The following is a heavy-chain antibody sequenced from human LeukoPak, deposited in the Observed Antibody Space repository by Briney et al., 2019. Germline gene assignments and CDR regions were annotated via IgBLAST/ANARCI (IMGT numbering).Heavy chain of an antibody. CDR2: ISYDGSNK. J-gene: IGHJ4*02. V-gene: IGHV3-30*03. CDR3: ASQDSYGPVRAAEPLDY. D-gene: IGHD5-18*01. Sequence: PGGSLRLSCAASGFTFSSYGMHWVRQAPGKGLEWVAVISYDGSNKYYADSVKGRFTISRDNSKNTLYLQMNSLRAEDTAVYYCASQDSYGPVRAAEPLDYWGQGTLVTVSS. CDR1: GFTFSSYG.